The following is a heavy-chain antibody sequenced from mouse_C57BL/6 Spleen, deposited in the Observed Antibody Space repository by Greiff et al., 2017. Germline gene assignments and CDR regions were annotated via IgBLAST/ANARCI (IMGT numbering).Heavy chain of an antibody. CDR2: IYPRDGST. Sequence: QVHVKQSGPELVKPGASVKLSCTASGYTFTSYDINWVQQRPGQGLEWIGWIYPRDGSTKYTEKFKGKATLTVDTSSSTAYMELHSLTSEDSAVYFCARYYGSGYFDVWGTGTTVTVSS. J-gene: IGHJ1*03. CDR1: GYTFTSYD. CDR3: ARYYGSGYFDV. V-gene: IGHV1-85*01. D-gene: IGHD1-1*01.